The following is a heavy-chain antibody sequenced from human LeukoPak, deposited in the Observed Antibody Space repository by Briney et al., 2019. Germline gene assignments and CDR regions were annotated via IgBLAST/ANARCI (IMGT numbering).Heavy chain of an antibody. Sequence: SETLSLTCAVYGGSFSGYYWSWIRQPPGKGLEWIGEINHSGSTNYNPSLKSRVTISVDTSNNQFSLKLSSVTAADTAVYYCARTCTIFGVVITRKGNWFDPWGQGTLVTVSS. J-gene: IGHJ5*02. CDR1: GGSFSGYY. CDR2: INHSGST. V-gene: IGHV4-34*01. CDR3: ARTCTIFGVVITRKGNWFDP. D-gene: IGHD3-3*01.